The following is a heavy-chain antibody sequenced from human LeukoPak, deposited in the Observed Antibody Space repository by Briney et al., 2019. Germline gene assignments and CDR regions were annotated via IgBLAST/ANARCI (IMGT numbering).Heavy chain of an antibody. J-gene: IGHJ6*02. CDR1: GHTFTSYY. Sequence: ASVKVSCKASGHTFTSYYMHWVRQAPGQGLEWMGIINPSGGSTSYAQKFQGRVTMTRDTSTSTAYMELSSLRSEDTAVYYCARTLVVVAATYYYYGMDVWGQGTTVTVSS. V-gene: IGHV1-46*01. D-gene: IGHD2-15*01. CDR3: ARTLVVVAATYYYYGMDV. CDR2: INPSGGST.